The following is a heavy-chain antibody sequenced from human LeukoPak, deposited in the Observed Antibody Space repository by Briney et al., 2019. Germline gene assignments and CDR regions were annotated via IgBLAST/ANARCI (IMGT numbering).Heavy chain of an antibody. Sequence: GGFLRLSCAASGFTFSYYAMSWVRQAPKGLEWVSAISGSGGSTYYADSVKGRFTISRDNSKNTLYLQMNSLRAEDTAVYYCARDHNYYDSSGYHLLFDYWGQGTLVTVSS. CDR3: ARDHNYYDSSGYHLLFDY. CDR1: GFTFSYYA. V-gene: IGHV3-23*01. CDR2: ISGSGGST. D-gene: IGHD3-22*01. J-gene: IGHJ4*02.